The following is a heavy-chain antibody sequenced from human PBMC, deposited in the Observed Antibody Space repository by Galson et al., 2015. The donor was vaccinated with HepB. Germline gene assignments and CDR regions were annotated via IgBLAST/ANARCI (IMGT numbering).Heavy chain of an antibody. D-gene: IGHD3-10*01. V-gene: IGHV1-2*06. J-gene: IGHJ5*02. Sequence: SVKVSCKASGYTFTGYCIHWVRQAPGQGLEWMGRINPNSGDTNHAQKFQGRVTMTRDTSISTAYLELSSLRSDDTAVYYCAKTSFPLGACLDPWGQGTLVTVSS. CDR3: AKTSFPLGACLDP. CDR1: GYTFTGYC. CDR2: INPNSGDT.